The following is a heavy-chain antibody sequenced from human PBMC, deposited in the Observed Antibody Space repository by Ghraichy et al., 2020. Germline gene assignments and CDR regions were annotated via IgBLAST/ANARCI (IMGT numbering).Heavy chain of an antibody. J-gene: IGHJ2*01. Sequence: ASVKVSCKTGRAHVCTHVTSFHLVCSRLRLKWMGWMNPNSGNTGYAQKFQGRVTMTRNTSISTAYMELSSLRSEDTAVYYCARHGQLAPWYFDLWGRGTLVTVAT. CDR3: ARHGQLAPWYFDL. D-gene: IGHD6-6*01. CDR1: RAHVCTHV. CDR2: MNPNSGNT. V-gene: IGHV1-8*01.